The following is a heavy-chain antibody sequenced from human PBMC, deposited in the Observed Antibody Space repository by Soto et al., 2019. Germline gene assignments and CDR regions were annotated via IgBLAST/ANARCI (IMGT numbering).Heavy chain of an antibody. CDR1: GYTFTGYY. CDR3: ARGIAAGPYNWFDP. CDR2: INPNSGGT. J-gene: IGHJ5*02. V-gene: IGHV1-2*04. D-gene: IGHD6-6*01. Sequence: ASVKVSCKASGYTFTGYYMHWVRQAPGQGLEWMGWINPNSGGTNYAQKFQGWVTMTRDTSISTAYVELSRLRSDDTAVYYCARGIAAGPYNWFDPWGQGTLVTVSS.